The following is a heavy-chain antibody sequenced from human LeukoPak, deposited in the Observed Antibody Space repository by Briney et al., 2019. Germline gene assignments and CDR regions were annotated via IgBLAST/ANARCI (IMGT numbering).Heavy chain of an antibody. CDR3: ARERWEFKPSRGDWFDP. CDR2: IYYSGST. V-gene: IGHV4-31*03. CDR1: GGSISSGDYY. Sequence: ASETLSLTCTVSGGSISSGDYYWSWIRQHPGKGLEWIGYIYYSGSTYYNPSLKSRVTISIDRSKNQFSLKLSSVTAADTAVYYSARERWEFKPSRGDWFDPWGQGTLVTVSS. D-gene: IGHD1-26*01. J-gene: IGHJ5*02.